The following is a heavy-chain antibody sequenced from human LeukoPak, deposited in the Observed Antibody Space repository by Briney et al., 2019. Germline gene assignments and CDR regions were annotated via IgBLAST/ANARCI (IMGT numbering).Heavy chain of an antibody. V-gene: IGHV4-39*01. D-gene: IGHD3-10*01. CDR1: GASISSSSYY. J-gene: IGHJ6*02. Sequence: SETLSLTCTVSGASISSSSYYWGWIRQPPGKGLEWIGSIYYSGSTYYNPSLKSRVTISVDTSKNQFSLKLSSVTAADTAVYYCASQYYYGSGSYGWSYGMDVWGQGTTVTVSS. CDR2: IYYSGST. CDR3: ASQYYYGSGSYGWSYGMDV.